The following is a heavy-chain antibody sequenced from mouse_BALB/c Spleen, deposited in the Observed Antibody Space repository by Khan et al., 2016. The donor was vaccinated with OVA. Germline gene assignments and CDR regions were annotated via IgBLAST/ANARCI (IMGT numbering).Heavy chain of an antibody. CDR3: VRAVTITTVVATDFDY. CDR1: GYSITSDYA. D-gene: IGHD1-1*01. V-gene: IGHV3-2*02. Sequence: VQLKQSGPGLVKPSQSLSLTCTVTGYSITSDYAWNWIRQFPGNKLEWVGYISYSGRTSYNPSLKSRISITRDTSKNQFFLQLSSVTTEDTATYYGVRAVTITTVVATDFDYWGQGTTLTVSS. J-gene: IGHJ2*01. CDR2: ISYSGRT.